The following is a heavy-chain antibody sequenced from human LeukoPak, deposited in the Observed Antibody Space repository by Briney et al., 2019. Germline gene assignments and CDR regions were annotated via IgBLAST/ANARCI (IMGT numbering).Heavy chain of an antibody. CDR1: GGTFSSYA. CDR3: ARTCGYYDSTCDY. D-gene: IGHD3-22*01. J-gene: IGHJ4*02. V-gene: IGHV1-69*13. Sequence: ASVKVSCKASGGTFSSYAISWVRQAPGQGLEWMGGIIPIFGTANYAQKFQGRVTITADESTSTAYMEQSSLRSEDTAVYYCARTCGYYDSTCDYWGQGTLVTVSS. CDR2: IIPIFGTA.